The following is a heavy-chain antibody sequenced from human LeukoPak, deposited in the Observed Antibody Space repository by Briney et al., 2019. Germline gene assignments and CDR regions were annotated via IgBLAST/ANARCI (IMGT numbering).Heavy chain of an antibody. D-gene: IGHD2-2*01. V-gene: IGHV3-9*01. CDR3: AKDIGPAAMRYFDY. CDR2: ISWNSGSI. CDR1: GFTFDDYA. Sequence: GGSLRLSCAASGFTFDDYAMHWVRQAPGKGLEWVSGISWNSGSIGYADSVKGRFTISRDNAKNSLYLQMNSLRAEDTALYCCAKDIGPAAMRYFDYWGQGTLVTVSS. J-gene: IGHJ4*02.